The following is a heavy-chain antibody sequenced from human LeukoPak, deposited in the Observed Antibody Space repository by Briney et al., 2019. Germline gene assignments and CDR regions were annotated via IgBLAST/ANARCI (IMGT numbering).Heavy chain of an antibody. J-gene: IGHJ6*03. Sequence: AASVKVSCKASGGTFSSYAISWVRQAPGQGLEWMGGIIPIFGTANYAQKFQGRVTITTDESTSTAYMELSSLRSEDTAVYYCARARIPRGYSYGNYYYYYMDVWGKGTTVTVSS. V-gene: IGHV1-69*05. CDR3: ARARIPRGYSYGNYYYYYMDV. CDR2: IIPIFGTA. D-gene: IGHD5-18*01. CDR1: GGTFSSYA.